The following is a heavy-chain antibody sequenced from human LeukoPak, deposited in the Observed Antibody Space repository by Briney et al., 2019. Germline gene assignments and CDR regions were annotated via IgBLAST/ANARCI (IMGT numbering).Heavy chain of an antibody. J-gene: IGHJ4*02. CDR1: GFXFSSYW. Sequence: PGGSLRLSCAASGFXFSSYWMTWVHQAPGKGLEWVAKIKQDGSEKYYVDSVKGRFTISRDNAKNSLYLQMNSLGAEDTAVYYCARRGTSSSWAHFDYWGQGTLVTVSS. D-gene: IGHD6-13*01. CDR2: IKQDGSEK. CDR3: ARRGTSSSWAHFDY. V-gene: IGHV3-7*05.